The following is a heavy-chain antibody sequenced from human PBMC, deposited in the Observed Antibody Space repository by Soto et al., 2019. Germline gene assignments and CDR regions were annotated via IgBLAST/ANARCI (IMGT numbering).Heavy chain of an antibody. V-gene: IGHV4-39*01. CDR2: IYYSGST. CDR3: ARHKDSSGYYYGENWFDP. Sequence: QLQLQESGPGLVKPSETLSLTCTVSGGSINSSSYYWGWVRQPPGKGLEWIGSIYYSGSTYYNPSLKSRVTISVDTSKSQFSLKLSSVTAADTAVYYCARHKDSSGYYYGENWFDPWGQGTLVTVSS. CDR1: GGSINSSSYY. J-gene: IGHJ5*02. D-gene: IGHD3-22*01.